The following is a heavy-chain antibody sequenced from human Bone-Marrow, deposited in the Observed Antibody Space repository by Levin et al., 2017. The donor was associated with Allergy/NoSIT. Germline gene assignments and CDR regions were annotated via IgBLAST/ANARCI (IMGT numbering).Heavy chain of an antibody. CDR1: GGTFSSYT. Sequence: KISCKASGGTFSSYTISWVRQAPGQGLEWMGRIIPILGIANYAQKFQGRVTITADKSTSTAYMELSSLRSEDTAVYYCARVLGYCSGGSCLDYWGQGTLVTVSS. J-gene: IGHJ4*02. V-gene: IGHV1-69*02. D-gene: IGHD2-15*01. CDR3: ARVLGYCSGGSCLDY. CDR2: IIPILGIA.